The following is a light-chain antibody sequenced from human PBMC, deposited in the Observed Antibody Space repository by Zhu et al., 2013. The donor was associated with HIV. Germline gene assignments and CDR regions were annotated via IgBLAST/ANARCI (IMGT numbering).Light chain of an antibody. V-gene: IGKV3-15*01. CDR3: QQYNKWPPVT. Sequence: EIVMTQSPATLSVSPGERATLSCRASQSVSSDLAWYQQKPGQAPRLVIYGASIRATGIPARFSGSGSGTDFTLTISSLQSEDFAVYYCQQYNKWPPVTFGQGTRLEIK. CDR1: QSVSSD. J-gene: IGKJ5*01. CDR2: GAS.